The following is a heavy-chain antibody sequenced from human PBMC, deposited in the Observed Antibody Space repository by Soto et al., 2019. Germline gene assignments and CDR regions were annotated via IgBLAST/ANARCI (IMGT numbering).Heavy chain of an antibody. Sequence: SETLSLTCAVSGYSISSGYYWGWIRQPPGKGLEWIGSIYHSGSTYYNPSLKSRVTISVDTSKNQFSLKLSSVTAADTAVYYCARATPVDGDYHWYFDLWGRGTLVTVYS. CDR2: IYHSGST. D-gene: IGHD4-17*01. V-gene: IGHV4-38-2*01. CDR1: GYSISSGYY. CDR3: ARATPVDGDYHWYFDL. J-gene: IGHJ2*01.